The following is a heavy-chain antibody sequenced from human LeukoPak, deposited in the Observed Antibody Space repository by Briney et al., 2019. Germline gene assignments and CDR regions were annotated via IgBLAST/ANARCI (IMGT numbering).Heavy chain of an antibody. J-gene: IGHJ4*02. Sequence: ASVKVSCKASGYTFTSYDINWVRQATGQGLEWMGGIIPIFGTANYAQKFQGRVTITADESTSTAYMELSSLRSEDTAVYYCARGVGTNYCFDYWGQGTLVTVSS. CDR2: IIPIFGTA. CDR3: ARGVGTNYCFDY. D-gene: IGHD1-1*01. V-gene: IGHV1-69*13. CDR1: GYTFTSYD.